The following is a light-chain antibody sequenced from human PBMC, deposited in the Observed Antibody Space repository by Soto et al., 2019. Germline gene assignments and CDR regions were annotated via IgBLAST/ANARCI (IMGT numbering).Light chain of an antibody. V-gene: IGKV3-15*01. CDR3: QQYNNWPPRT. J-gene: IGKJ2*01. Sequence: EIVMTQSPASLSVSPGETATLSCRASQSISNSLAWYQQKPGQAPSLLIYGASTRATGIPARCSGSGSGTEFTLTIISRQSEDAALCYCQQYNNWPPRTFGQGTKLEIK. CDR2: GAS. CDR1: QSISNS.